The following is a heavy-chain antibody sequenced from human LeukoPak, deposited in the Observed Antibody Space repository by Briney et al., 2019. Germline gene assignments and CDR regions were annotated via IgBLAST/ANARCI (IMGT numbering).Heavy chain of an antibody. V-gene: IGHV3-11*05. CDR2: ISSSSSYT. Sequence: GGSLRLSCAASGFTFSDYYMSWIRQAPGKGLEWVSYISSSSSYTNYADSVKGRFIISRDNAKNSLYLQMNSLRAEDTAVYYCARVSGSYFHYWGQGTLVTVSS. J-gene: IGHJ4*02. CDR3: ARVSGSYFHY. CDR1: GFTFSDYY. D-gene: IGHD1-26*01.